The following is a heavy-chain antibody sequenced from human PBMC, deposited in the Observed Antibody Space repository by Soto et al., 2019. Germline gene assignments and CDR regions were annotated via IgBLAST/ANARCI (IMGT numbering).Heavy chain of an antibody. CDR3: ARFPSDY. CDR2: INHSGST. CDR1: GGSFSGYY. J-gene: IGHJ4*02. Sequence: SETLSLTCAVYGGSFSGYYWSWIRQPPGKGLEWIGEINHSGSTNYNPSLKSRVTISVDTSKNQFSLKLSSVTAADTAVYYCARFPSDYWGPGTLVTVPS. V-gene: IGHV4-34*01.